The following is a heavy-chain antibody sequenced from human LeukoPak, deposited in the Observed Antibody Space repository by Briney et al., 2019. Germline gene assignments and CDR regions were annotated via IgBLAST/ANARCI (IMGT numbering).Heavy chain of an antibody. CDR1: GFTFSNYG. V-gene: IGHV3-30*18. CDR2: ISYDGSNK. D-gene: IGHD3-22*01. Sequence: PGGSLRLSCAASGFTFSNYGMHWVRQAPGKGLEWVAVISYDGSNKSYAGSVRGRFTISRDNSKNTLYLQMNSLRTNDSAVYYCAKTYDSSGYYFRVYYYYGMDVWGQGTTVTVSS. J-gene: IGHJ6*02. CDR3: AKTYDSSGYYFRVYYYYGMDV.